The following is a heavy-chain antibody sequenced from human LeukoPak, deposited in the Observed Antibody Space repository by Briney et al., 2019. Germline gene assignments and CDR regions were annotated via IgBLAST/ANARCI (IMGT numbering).Heavy chain of an antibody. Sequence: PGGSLRLSCGALGFTFSTYGMPWGGRAPGKGRGGVAGLWFDESHKHYADSVKGRFTNSRDNSKNTMYLQMDSLRAEDTAMYYCARYYYDSSGYPYYFDYWGQGTLVIVSS. CDR1: GFTFSTYG. CDR3: ARYYYDSSGYPYYFDY. D-gene: IGHD3-22*01. CDR2: LWFDESHK. J-gene: IGHJ4*02. V-gene: IGHV3-33*01.